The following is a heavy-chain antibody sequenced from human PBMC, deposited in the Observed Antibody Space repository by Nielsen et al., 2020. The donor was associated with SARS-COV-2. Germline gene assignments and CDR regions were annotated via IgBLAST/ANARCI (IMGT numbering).Heavy chain of an antibody. Sequence: GGSLRLSCTASGFTFGDYAMSWFRQAPGKGLEWVANIKQDGSEKYYVDSVKGRFTISRDNSKNTLYLQMNSLRAEDTAVYYCATLDYGDYAHYYYMEVWGVGTTVTVSS. V-gene: IGHV3-7*03. CDR1: GFTFGDYA. D-gene: IGHD4-17*01. CDR2: IKQDGSEK. CDR3: ATLDYGDYAHYYYMEV. J-gene: IGHJ6*03.